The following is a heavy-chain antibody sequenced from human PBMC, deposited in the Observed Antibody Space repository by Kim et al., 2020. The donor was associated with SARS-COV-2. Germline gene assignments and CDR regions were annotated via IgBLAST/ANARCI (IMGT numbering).Heavy chain of an antibody. CDR3: ARDRGFGHYYYYGMDV. CDR2: IYSGGST. Sequence: GGSLRLSCAASGFTVSSNYMSWVRQAPGKGLEWVSVIYSGGSTYYADSVKGRFTISRDNSKNTLYLQMTNLRAEDTAVYYCARDRGFGHYYYYGMDVWGQGTTVTVSS. CDR1: GFTVSSNY. J-gene: IGHJ6*02. D-gene: IGHD3-10*01. V-gene: IGHV3-53*01.